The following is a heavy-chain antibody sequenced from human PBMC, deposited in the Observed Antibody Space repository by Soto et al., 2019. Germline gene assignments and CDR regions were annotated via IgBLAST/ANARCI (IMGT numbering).Heavy chain of an antibody. CDR3: SNPPPTMESTIYYYYGMDV. V-gene: IGHV3-23*01. J-gene: IGHJ6*02. CDR1: GFTFSNYA. CDR2: ISGSGGST. D-gene: IGHD2-8*01. Sequence: EVQLLESGGGLVQPGGSLRLSCAASGFTFSNYAMTWVRQAPGKGLEWVSAISGSGGSTYYADSVKGRFTISRDNSKNTLHLQMDSLRAESTAVYYCSNPPPTMESTIYYYYGMDVWGRGTTVTVSS.